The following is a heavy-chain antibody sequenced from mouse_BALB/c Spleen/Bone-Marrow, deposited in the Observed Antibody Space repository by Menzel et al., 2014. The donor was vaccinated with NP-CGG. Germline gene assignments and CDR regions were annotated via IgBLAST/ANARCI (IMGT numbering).Heavy chain of an antibody. J-gene: IGHJ1*01. V-gene: IGHV5-17*02. D-gene: IGHD4-1*01. CDR2: ISSGSTAI. CDR3: ARGGNWDDFDV. Sequence: EVQRVESGGGLVQPGGSRKLSCAASGFTFSSFGMHWVRRAPEKGLEWVAYISSGSTAICYADTVKGRFTISRDNPKNTLFLQMTSLRSEDTAMYYCARGGNWDDFDVWGAGTTVTVSS. CDR1: GFTFSSFG.